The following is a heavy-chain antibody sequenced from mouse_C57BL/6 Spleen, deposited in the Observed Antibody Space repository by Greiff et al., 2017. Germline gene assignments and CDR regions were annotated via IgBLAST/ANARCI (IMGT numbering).Heavy chain of an antibody. CDR2: INPNNGGT. CDR3: ARSPTLITTVVATRDY. D-gene: IGHD1-1*01. Sequence: VQLQQSGPELVKPGASVKISCKASGYTFTDYYMNWVKQSHGKSLEWIGDINPNNGGTSYNQKFKGKATLTVDKSSSTAYMELRSLTSEDSAVYYCARSPTLITTVVATRDYWGQGTTLTVSS. V-gene: IGHV1-26*01. CDR1: GYTFTDYY. J-gene: IGHJ2*01.